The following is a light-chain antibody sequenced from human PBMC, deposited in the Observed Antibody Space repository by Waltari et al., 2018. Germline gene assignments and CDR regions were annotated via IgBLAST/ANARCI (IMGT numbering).Light chain of an antibody. V-gene: IGLV2-23*01. CDR1: RSDVGSYDL. Sequence: QSALTQPASVSGSPGQSITIPCTGTRSDVGSYDLFSWYQEHPGKAPKRMIYEDSKRPSGVSNRFSGSKSGNTASLTISGLQAEDEADYYCCSYAGSFTLVFGGGTKLTVL. CDR2: EDS. J-gene: IGLJ2*01. CDR3: CSYAGSFTLV.